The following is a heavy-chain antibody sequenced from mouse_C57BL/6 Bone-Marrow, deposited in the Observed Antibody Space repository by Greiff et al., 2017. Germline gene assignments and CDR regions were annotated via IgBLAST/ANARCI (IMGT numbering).Heavy chain of an antibody. V-gene: IGHV3-6*01. J-gene: IGHJ2*01. Sequence: EVKLQESGPGLVKPSQSLSLTCSVTGYSITSGYYWNWIRQFPGNKLEWMGYISYDGSNNYNPSLKNRISITRDTSKNQFFLKLNSVTTEDTATDYCARGAYYSNYDFDYWGQGTTLTVSS. D-gene: IGHD2-5*01. CDR1: GYSITSGYY. CDR3: ARGAYYSNYDFDY. CDR2: ISYDGSN.